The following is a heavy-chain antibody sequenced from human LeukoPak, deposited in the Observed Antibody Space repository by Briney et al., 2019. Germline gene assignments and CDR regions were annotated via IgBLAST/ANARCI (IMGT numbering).Heavy chain of an antibody. CDR1: GGSISSYY. V-gene: IGHV4-59*01. J-gene: IGHJ4*02. D-gene: IGHD5-18*01. Sequence: SETLSLTCTVSGGSISSYYGSWIRQPPGKGLEWIGYIYYSGSTNYNPSLKSRVTISVDTSKNQFSLKLSSVTAADTAVYYCARIERIHSHLDYWGQGTLVTVSS. CDR3: ARIERIHSHLDY. CDR2: IYYSGST.